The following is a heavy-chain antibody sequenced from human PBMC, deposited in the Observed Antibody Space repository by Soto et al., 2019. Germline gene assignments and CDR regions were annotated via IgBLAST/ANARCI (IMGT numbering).Heavy chain of an antibody. Sequence: PSETLSLTCTVSGGSIISGGYYWSWIRQHPGKGLEWTGYIYYSGSTYYNPSLKSRVTISVDTSKNQYSLKLSSVTAADTAVYKCARDRHEYCRGGSCYPIRNWFDPWGKGTLVTVSS. V-gene: IGHV4-31*03. J-gene: IGHJ5*02. CDR1: GGSIISGGYY. CDR2: IYYSGST. D-gene: IGHD2-15*01. CDR3: ARDRHEYCRGGSCYPIRNWFDP.